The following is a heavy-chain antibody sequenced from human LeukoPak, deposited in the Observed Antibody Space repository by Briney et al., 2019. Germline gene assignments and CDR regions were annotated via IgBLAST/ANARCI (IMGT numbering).Heavy chain of an antibody. Sequence: SETLSLTCAVYGGSFSGYYWSWIRQPPGKGLEWIGEINHSGSTNYNPSLKSRVTISVDTSKNQFSLKLSSVTAADTAVYYCARGRYDSRGYLDYWGQGTLVTVSS. CDR3: ARGRYDSRGYLDY. CDR1: GGSFSGYY. D-gene: IGHD3-22*01. CDR2: INHSGST. V-gene: IGHV4-34*01. J-gene: IGHJ4*02.